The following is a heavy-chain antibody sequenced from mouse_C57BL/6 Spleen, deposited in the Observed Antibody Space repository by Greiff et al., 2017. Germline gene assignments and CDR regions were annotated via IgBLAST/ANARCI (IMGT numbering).Heavy chain of an antibody. CDR1: GFTFSSYA. CDR3: TRGGKLGFAY. Sequence: EVKLMESGEGLVKPGGSLKLSCAASGFTFSSYAMSWVRQTPEKRLEWVAYISSGGDYIYYADTVKGRFTISRDNARNTLYLQRSSLKSEDTAMYYCTRGGKLGFAYWGQGTLVTVSA. J-gene: IGHJ3*01. V-gene: IGHV5-9-1*02. CDR2: ISSGGDYI. D-gene: IGHD4-1*01.